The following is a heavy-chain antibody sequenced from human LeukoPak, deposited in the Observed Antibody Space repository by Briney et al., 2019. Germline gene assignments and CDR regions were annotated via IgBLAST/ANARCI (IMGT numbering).Heavy chain of an antibody. CDR2: ISWNSGSI. D-gene: IGHD3-22*01. CDR3: AKDTGYYYDSSKNHMDV. J-gene: IGHJ6*03. Sequence: GRSLRLSCAASGFTFDDYAMHCVRQAPGKGLEWVSGISWNSGSIGYADSVKGRFTISRDNAKNSLYLQMNSLRAEDTALYYCAKDTGYYYDSSKNHMDVWGKGTTVTVSS. V-gene: IGHV3-9*01. CDR1: GFTFDDYA.